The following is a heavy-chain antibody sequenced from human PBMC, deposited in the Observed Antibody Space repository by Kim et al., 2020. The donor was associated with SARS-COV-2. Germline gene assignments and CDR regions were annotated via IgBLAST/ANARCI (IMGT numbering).Heavy chain of an antibody. Sequence: ASVKVSCKASGYTFTSYYMHWVRQAPGQGLEWMGIINPSGGSTSYAQKFQGRVTMTRDTSTSTVYMELSSLRSEDTAVYYCARDPSGSITIFGVVEHWFDPWGQGTLVTVSS. V-gene: IGHV1-46*01. J-gene: IGHJ5*02. CDR1: GYTFTSYY. CDR3: ARDPSGSITIFGVVEHWFDP. CDR2: INPSGGST. D-gene: IGHD3-3*01.